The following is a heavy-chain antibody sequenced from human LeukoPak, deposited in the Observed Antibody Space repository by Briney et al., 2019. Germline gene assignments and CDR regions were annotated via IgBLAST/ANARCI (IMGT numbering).Heavy chain of an antibody. CDR3: ARDFGYF. D-gene: IGHD3-10*01. Sequence: GGSLRLSCAASGFTFRNYGMSWVRQAPGKGLEWVSYISSSGSIIYYSDSVKGRFTISRDNAKNSLYLQMNSLRAEDTAVYYCARDFGYFWGQGTLVTVSS. CDR2: ISSSGSII. V-gene: IGHV3-48*04. J-gene: IGHJ4*02. CDR1: GFTFRNYG.